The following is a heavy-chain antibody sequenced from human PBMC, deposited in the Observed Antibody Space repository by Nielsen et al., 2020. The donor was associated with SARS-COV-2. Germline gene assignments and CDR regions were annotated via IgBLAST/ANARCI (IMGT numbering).Heavy chain of an antibody. Sequence: WIRQPPGKGLEWIGSLLYSGKTNYNPSLRNRVTISVDTSENQFSLKLSSVIAADTAVYYCARVVLRYFDWFKSLNWFDPWGQGTLVTVSS. V-gene: IGHV4-59*01. CDR3: ARVVLRYFDWFKSLNWFDP. J-gene: IGHJ5*02. D-gene: IGHD3-9*01. CDR2: LLYSGKT.